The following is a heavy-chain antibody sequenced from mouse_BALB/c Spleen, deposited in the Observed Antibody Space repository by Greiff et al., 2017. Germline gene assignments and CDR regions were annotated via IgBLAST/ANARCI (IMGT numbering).Heavy chain of an antibody. CDR1: GYTFTSYY. CDR2: INPGSGGT. V-gene: IGHV1-53*01. Sequence: QVQLQQPGAELVKPGASVKLSCKASGYTFTSYYMYWVKQRPGQGLEWIGGINPGSGGTNYNEKFKGKATLTADKSSSTAYMQLSSLTSDDSAVYFCARGMISYAMDYWGQGTSVTVSS. D-gene: IGHD2-3*01. J-gene: IGHJ4*01. CDR3: ARGMISYAMDY.